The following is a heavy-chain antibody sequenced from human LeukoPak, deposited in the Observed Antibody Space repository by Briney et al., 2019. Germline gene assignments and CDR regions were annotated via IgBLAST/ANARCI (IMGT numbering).Heavy chain of an antibody. D-gene: IGHD3-3*01. Sequence: GGSLRLSCAASGFTFSSYAVSWVRQAPGKGLEWVSAISGSGGSTYYADSVKGRFTISRDNSKNTLYLQMNSLRAEDTAVYYCAKDRGRFLEWLFVNWGQGTLVTVSS. V-gene: IGHV3-23*01. CDR1: GFTFSSYA. CDR2: ISGSGGST. J-gene: IGHJ4*02. CDR3: AKDRGRFLEWLFVN.